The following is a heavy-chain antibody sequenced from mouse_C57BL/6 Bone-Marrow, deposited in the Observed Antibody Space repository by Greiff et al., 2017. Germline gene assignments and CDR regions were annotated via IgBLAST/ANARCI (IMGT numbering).Heavy chain of an antibody. V-gene: IGHV14-4*01. Sequence: EVQRVESGAELVRPGASVKLSCTASGFNIKDDYMHWVKQRPEQGLEWIGWVDPENGDTEYGSKFQGKATITADTSSNTAYLQLSSLTSADTAVYYCTTGDYWGQGTTLTVSS. CDR1: GFNIKDDY. CDR3: TTGDY. J-gene: IGHJ2*01. CDR2: VDPENGDT.